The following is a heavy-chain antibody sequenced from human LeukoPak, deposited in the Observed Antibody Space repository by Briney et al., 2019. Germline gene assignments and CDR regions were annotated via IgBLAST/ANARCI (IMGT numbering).Heavy chain of an antibody. CDR1: GDSVSSNSAA. CDR2: TYYRSKWYT. Sequence: SQTLSLTCAISGDSVSSNSAAWNWIRQSPSGALEWLGRTYYRSKWYTDYAVSVKSRITINPDTSKNQVSLQLNSVTPEDTAVYYCARVSSSTWYGGSWGQGTLVTVSS. V-gene: IGHV6-1*01. J-gene: IGHJ5*02. CDR3: ARVSSSTWYGGS. D-gene: IGHD2-2*01.